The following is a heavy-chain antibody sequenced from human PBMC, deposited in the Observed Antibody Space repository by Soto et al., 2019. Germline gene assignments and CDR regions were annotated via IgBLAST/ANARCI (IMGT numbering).Heavy chain of an antibody. CDR3: TRAAWFPYLSFY. J-gene: IGHJ4*02. V-gene: IGHV3-48*04. CDR2: ISSSGSTA. Sequence: GGSLRLSCAASGFTFSSYSMNWVRQAPGKGLEWISYISSSGSTAYYASSVEGRFTISRDNANNSVYLQMDSLRAEDTALYYCTRAAWFPYLSFYWGQGALVTVSS. CDR1: GFTFSSYS. D-gene: IGHD3-10*01.